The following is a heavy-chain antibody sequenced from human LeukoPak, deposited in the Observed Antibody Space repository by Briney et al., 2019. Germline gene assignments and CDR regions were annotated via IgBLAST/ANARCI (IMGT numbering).Heavy chain of an antibody. CDR1: GFIFHDSV. CDR2: VSKKSDYM. J-gene: IGHJ4*02. D-gene: IGHD3-9*01. V-gene: IGHV3-9*01. CDR3: ARGLRYFDWSGSN. Sequence: PGGSLRLSCAASGFIFHDSVMHWVRQAPGKGLEWVSGVSKKSDYMAYADSVKGRFTISRDNAKNSLYLQMNSLRAEDTAVYYCARGLRYFDWSGSNWGQGTLVTVSS.